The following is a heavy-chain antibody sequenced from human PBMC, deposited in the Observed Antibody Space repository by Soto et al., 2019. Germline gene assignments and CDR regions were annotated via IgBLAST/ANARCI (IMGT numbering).Heavy chain of an antibody. CDR2: INHSGST. D-gene: IGHD2-2*01. V-gene: IGHV4-34*01. CDR1: GGSFSGYY. J-gene: IGHJ3*02. CDR3: ARVPIVVVPAAFDI. Sequence: SETLSLTCAVYGGSFSGYYWSWIRQPPGKGLEWIGEINHSGSTNYNPSLKNRFTISVDTSKNQFSLKLSSVTAADMAVYYCARVPIVVVPAAFDIWGQGTMVTVSS.